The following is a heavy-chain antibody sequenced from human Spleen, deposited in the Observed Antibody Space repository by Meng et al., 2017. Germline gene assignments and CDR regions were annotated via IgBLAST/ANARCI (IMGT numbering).Heavy chain of an antibody. V-gene: IGHV3-15*01. Sequence: GESLKISCAASGLSFTDAWMSWVRQAPGKGLEWVGRIKRNSDGGTIDYAAPVKGRFTISREDSKNTLYLQMDSLITEDTAVYFCATGAAAADHWGQGTLVTVSS. D-gene: IGHD6-13*01. J-gene: IGHJ4*02. CDR2: IKRNSDGGTI. CDR1: GLSFTDAW. CDR3: ATGAAAADH.